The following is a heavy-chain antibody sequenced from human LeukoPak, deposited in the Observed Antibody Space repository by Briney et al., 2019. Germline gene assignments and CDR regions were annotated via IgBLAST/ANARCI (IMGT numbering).Heavy chain of an antibody. V-gene: IGHV4-34*01. D-gene: IGHD6-19*01. CDR2: INHSGST. Sequence: SETLSLTCAVYGGSFSGYYWSWIRQPPGKGLEWIGEINHSGSTNYNPSLKSRVTISVDTSKNQFSLKLSSVTAADTAVYYCARETGSGWYFDYWGQGTLVTVSS. J-gene: IGHJ4*02. CDR3: ARETGSGWYFDY. CDR1: GGSFSGYY.